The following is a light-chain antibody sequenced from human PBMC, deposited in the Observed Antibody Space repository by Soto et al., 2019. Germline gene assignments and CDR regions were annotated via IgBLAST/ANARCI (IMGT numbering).Light chain of an antibody. V-gene: IGLV2-14*01. CDR3: SSERTSNTL. CDR1: SSDVGHYNY. J-gene: IGLJ2*01. Sequence: QSALTQPASVSGAPGQSITISCTGTSSDVGHYNYVSWYQHHPGKAPKLLIYEVTNRPSGVSNRFSASNSGNTASLTISGLQAEDEADYHCSSERTSNTLFGGGTKVTVL. CDR2: EVT.